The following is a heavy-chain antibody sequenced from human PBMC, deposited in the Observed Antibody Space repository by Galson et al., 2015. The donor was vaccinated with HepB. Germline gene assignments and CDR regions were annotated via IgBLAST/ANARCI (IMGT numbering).Heavy chain of an antibody. Sequence: SLRLSCAASGFTFSSYGMHRVRQAPGKGLEWVAVISYDGSDKYYADSVKGRFTISRDNSKNTLYLQMNSLRAEDTAVYYCAKDLESFGSSWTGNWGQGTLVTVSS. V-gene: IGHV3-30*18. CDR2: ISYDGSDK. CDR3: AKDLESFGSSWTGN. CDR1: GFTFSSYG. D-gene: IGHD6-13*01. J-gene: IGHJ4*02.